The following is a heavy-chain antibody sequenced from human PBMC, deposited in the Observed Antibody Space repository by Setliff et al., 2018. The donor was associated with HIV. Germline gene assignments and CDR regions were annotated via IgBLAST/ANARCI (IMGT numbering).Heavy chain of an antibody. V-gene: IGHV1-3*01. D-gene: IGHD3-10*01. CDR3: ATQRAQGSAFDI. Sequence: ASVKVSCKASGYTFTTYAMHWVRQAPGQRLEWMGWINAANGNTKYSQKFQGRITMTRDTSTSTVYMELSSLRSEDTAVYYCATQRAQGSAFDIWGQGTMVTVSS. J-gene: IGHJ3*02. CDR2: INAANGNT. CDR1: GYTFTTYA.